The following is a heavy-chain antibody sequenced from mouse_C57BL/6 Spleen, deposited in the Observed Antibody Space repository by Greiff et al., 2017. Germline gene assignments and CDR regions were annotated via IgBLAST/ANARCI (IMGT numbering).Heavy chain of an antibody. Sequence: DVMLVESGGGLVKPGGSLKLSCAASGFTFSDYGMHWVRQAPEKGLEWVAYISSGSSTIYYADTVKGRFTISRDNAKNTLFLQMTSLRSEDTAMYYCARSHITTVVANFDYWGQGTTLTVSS. CDR2: ISSGSSTI. V-gene: IGHV5-17*01. CDR1: GFTFSDYG. CDR3: ARSHITTVVANFDY. D-gene: IGHD1-1*01. J-gene: IGHJ2*01.